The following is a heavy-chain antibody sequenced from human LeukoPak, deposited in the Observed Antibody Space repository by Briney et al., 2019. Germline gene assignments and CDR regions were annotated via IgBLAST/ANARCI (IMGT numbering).Heavy chain of an antibody. J-gene: IGHJ6*04. CDR2: INKDESEK. Sequence: GGPLSLSCAASGFSFSINWLSWVRQPPAKGLGWVANINKDESEKYYVDPVEGRFTICKDNAKISLYVQMNSLRAEDTAVYYCAELGITMIGGVWGKGTTVTISS. CDR3: AELGITMIGGV. CDR1: GFSFSINW. D-gene: IGHD3-10*02. V-gene: IGHV3-7*01.